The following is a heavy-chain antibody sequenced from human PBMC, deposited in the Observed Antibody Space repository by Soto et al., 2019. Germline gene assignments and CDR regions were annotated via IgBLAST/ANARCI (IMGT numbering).Heavy chain of an antibody. Sequence: ASVKVSCKDSGGTFSSYAISWVRQAPGQGLEWMGGIIPIFGTANYAQKFQGRVTITADESTSTAYMELSSLRSEDTAVYYCARGAYPRGGYNSDYWGQGTLVTVSS. D-gene: IGHD5-12*01. J-gene: IGHJ4*02. CDR3: ARGAYPRGGYNSDY. CDR2: IIPIFGTA. CDR1: GGTFSSYA. V-gene: IGHV1-69*13.